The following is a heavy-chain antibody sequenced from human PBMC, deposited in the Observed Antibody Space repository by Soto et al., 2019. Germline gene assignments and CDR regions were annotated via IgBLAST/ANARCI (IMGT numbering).Heavy chain of an antibody. CDR2: IYYSGST. V-gene: IGHV4-31*03. J-gene: IGHJ4*02. CDR1: GGSISSGGYY. Sequence: QVQLQESGPGLVKPSQTLSLTCTVSGGSISSGGYYWSWIRQHPGKGLEWIRYIYYSGSTYYNPSLKSRVTISVDTSKNHFSLTLSSVTAADTAVYYCARGPVTPYNYFDYWGQGTLVTVSS. D-gene: IGHD4-17*01. CDR3: ARGPVTPYNYFDY.